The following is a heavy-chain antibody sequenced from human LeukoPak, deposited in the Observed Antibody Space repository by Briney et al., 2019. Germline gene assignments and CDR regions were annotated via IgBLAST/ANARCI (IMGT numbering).Heavy chain of an antibody. D-gene: IGHD4-23*01. J-gene: IGHJ4*02. V-gene: IGHV3-23*01. CDR2: ISGSGGST. Sequence: GGSLRLSCAASGFTFSSYATSWVRQAPGKGLEWVSGISGSGGSTYDADSVKGRFTISRDNSKNTLYLQMNSLRAEDTAVYYCAKATGYGGNSEVWGQGTLVTVSS. CDR1: GFTFSSYA. CDR3: AKATGYGGNSEV.